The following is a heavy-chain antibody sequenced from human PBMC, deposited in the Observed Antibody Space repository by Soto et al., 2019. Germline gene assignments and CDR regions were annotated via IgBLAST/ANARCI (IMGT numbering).Heavy chain of an antibody. J-gene: IGHJ5*02. Sequence: GESLKISCKGSGYSFTSYWIGWVRQMPGKGLEWTGIIYPGDSDTRYSPSFQGQVTISADKSISTAYLQWSSLKASDTAMYYCARQGPRSAAGTAGWFDPWGQGTLVTVSS. D-gene: IGHD6-13*01. CDR3: ARQGPRSAAGTAGWFDP. CDR2: IYPGDSDT. CDR1: GYSFTSYW. V-gene: IGHV5-51*01.